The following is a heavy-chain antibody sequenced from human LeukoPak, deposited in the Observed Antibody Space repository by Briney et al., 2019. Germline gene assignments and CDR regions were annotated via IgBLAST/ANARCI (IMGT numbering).Heavy chain of an antibody. V-gene: IGHV3-20*04. D-gene: IGHD4/OR15-4a*01. Sequence: GGSLRLSCAASGFIFDDHAMSWVRQAPGKGLEWVAGINWNAGPTGYRGSVKGRFTISRDNAKNSLYLQMNSLRAEDTALYYCARDSGNNWGANYFDAWGQGTLVTVSS. J-gene: IGHJ5*02. CDR1: GFIFDDHA. CDR3: ARDSGNNWGANYFDA. CDR2: INWNAGPT.